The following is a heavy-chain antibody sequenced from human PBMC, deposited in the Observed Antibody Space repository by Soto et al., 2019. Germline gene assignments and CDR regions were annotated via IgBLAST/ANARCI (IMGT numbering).Heavy chain of an antibody. CDR3: ARGLGHYYYYYMDV. CDR1: GFTFSSYW. CDR2: IKQDGSEK. V-gene: IGHV3-7*01. D-gene: IGHD6-19*01. Sequence: GGSLRLSCAASGFTFSSYWMSWVRQAPGKGLEWVANIKQDGSEKYYVDSVKGRFTISRDNAKNSLYLQMNSLRAEDTAVYYCARGLGHYYYYYMDVWGKGTTVTVSS. J-gene: IGHJ6*03.